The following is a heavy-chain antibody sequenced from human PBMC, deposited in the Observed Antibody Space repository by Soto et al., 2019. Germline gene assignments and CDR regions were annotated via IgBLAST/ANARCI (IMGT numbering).Heavy chain of an antibody. J-gene: IGHJ4*02. CDR3: ARLSSSEYY. Sequence: SETLSLTCTVSGGSISSSSYYWGWIRQPPGKGLEWIGSIYYSGSTYYNPSLKSRVTISVDTSKNQFSLKLSSVTAADTAVYYCARLSSSEYYWGQGTLVTVSS. D-gene: IGHD6-19*01. CDR1: GGSISSSSYY. CDR2: IYYSGST. V-gene: IGHV4-39*01.